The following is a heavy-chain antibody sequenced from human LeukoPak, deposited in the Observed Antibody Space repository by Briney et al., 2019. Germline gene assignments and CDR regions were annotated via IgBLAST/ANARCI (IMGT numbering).Heavy chain of an antibody. Sequence: PSETLSLTCTVSGGSISSYYWSWIRQPPGKGLEWIGYIYYSGSTNYNPSLKSRVTISVDTSKNQFSLKLSSVTAADTAVYYCARAMLSYYGSGRYWGTSDYWGQGTPVTVSS. J-gene: IGHJ4*02. CDR2: IYYSGST. CDR3: ARAMLSYYGSGRYWGTSDY. CDR1: GGSISSYY. D-gene: IGHD3-10*01. V-gene: IGHV4-59*01.